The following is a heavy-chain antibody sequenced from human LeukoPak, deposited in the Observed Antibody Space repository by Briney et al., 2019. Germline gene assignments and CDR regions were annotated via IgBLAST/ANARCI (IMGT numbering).Heavy chain of an antibody. V-gene: IGHV3-30-3*01. Sequence: GRSLRLSCAASGFTFSSYAMHWVRQAPGKGLEWVAVMSSDGSSRYYADSVKGRFTISRDNSEDTVYLQMNSLRAEDTAVYYCARDLDNWGQGTLVTVSS. CDR2: MSSDGSSR. CDR1: GFTFSSYA. CDR3: ARDLDN. J-gene: IGHJ4*02.